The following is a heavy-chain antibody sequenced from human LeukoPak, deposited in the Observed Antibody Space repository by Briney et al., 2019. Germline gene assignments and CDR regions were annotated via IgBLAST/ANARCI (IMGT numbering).Heavy chain of an antibody. Sequence: GPSLRLSCAASGFTFSSYAMSWVRQPPGKGMEWVLAISGSGGSTYYADSVKGRFTISRDNSKNTRYLQMNSLRAEDTAVYYCAKDWGHRDGYTDYWGQGTLVTVSS. CDR3: AKDWGHRDGYTDY. CDR2: ISGSGGST. J-gene: IGHJ4*02. V-gene: IGHV3-23*01. CDR1: GFTFSSYA. D-gene: IGHD5-24*01.